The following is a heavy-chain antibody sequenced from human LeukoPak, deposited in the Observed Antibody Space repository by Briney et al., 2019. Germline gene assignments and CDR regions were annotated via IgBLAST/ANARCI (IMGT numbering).Heavy chain of an antibody. CDR3: ARDPRAIFGLYYYYYMDV. CDR2: INPNSGGT. D-gene: IGHD3-3*01. CDR1: GYTFTGYY. J-gene: IGHJ6*03. V-gene: IGHV1-2*02. Sequence: ASVKVSCKASGYTFTGYYMHWVRQAPGQGLEWMGWINPNSGGTNYAQKFQGRVTMTRDTSISTAYMELSSLRSDDTAVYYCARDPRAIFGLYYYYYMDVWGKGTTVTVSS.